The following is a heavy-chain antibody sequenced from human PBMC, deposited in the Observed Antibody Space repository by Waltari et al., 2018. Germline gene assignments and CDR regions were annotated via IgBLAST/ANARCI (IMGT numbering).Heavy chain of an antibody. Sequence: EVQLVESGGGLVRPGGALRLSCDASGFTFNPYWMHWVRQAPGKGLVWVARINSEGSLISYAASVKGRFTISRDNAKNTLYLQMNSLRAEDTAVYYCARGGGSLDYWGQGTQVTVSS. CDR1: GFTFNPYW. CDR2: INSEGSLI. J-gene: IGHJ4*02. D-gene: IGHD3-10*01. CDR3: ARGGGSLDY. V-gene: IGHV3-74*01.